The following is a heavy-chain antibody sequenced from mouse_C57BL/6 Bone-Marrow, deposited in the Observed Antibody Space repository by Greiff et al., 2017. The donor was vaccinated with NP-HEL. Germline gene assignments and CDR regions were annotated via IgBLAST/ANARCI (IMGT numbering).Heavy chain of an antibody. V-gene: IGHV7-3*01. CDR1: GFTFTDYY. J-gene: IGHJ4*01. CDR2: IRNKASGYTT. Sequence: EVMLVESGGGLVQPGGSLSLSCAASGFTFTDYYMNWVRQPPGKALEWLGFIRNKASGYTTEYSASVKGRFTISRANSQSILYLQMNALRAEDSATYYCARSIYYDYADDPFYAMDYWGQGTSVTVSS. D-gene: IGHD2-4*01. CDR3: ARSIYYDYADDPFYAMDY.